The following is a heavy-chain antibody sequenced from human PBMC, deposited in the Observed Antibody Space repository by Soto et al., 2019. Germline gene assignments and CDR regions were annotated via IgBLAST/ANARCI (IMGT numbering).Heavy chain of an antibody. Sequence: QVHLVQSXXEVKKPGASVKVSCKASGYTFNRHGITWVRQAPGQGLEWMGWISGYNGDINYEQKFQGRVTLSSDTLTSTVYLELKSLRFDDTAVYYCARVRIVGAREIDFWGQGTLVTVSS. J-gene: IGHJ4*02. D-gene: IGHD1-26*01. CDR1: GYTFNRHG. CDR2: ISGYNGDI. CDR3: ARVRIVGAREIDF. V-gene: IGHV1-18*04.